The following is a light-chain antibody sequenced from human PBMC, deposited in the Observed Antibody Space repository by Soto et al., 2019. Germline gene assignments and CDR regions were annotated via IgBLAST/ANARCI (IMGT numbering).Light chain of an antibody. J-gene: IGLJ1*01. CDR1: ISDVGGYNY. Sequence: HSVLTQKASASGTPGQKDNISCTGTISDVGGYNYFSWYQQPPSEAPKLISYGVTDPPSGVSNRFSASKSGTTASLTVSGLPAEDEGDYYCTSYTATRAEVFGTGTKVTVL. CDR3: TSYTATRAEV. V-gene: IGLV2-14*01. CDR2: GVT.